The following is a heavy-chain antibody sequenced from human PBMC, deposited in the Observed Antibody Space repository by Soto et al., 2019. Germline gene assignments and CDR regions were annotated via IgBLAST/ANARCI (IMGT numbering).Heavy chain of an antibody. D-gene: IGHD2-2*02. CDR1: GFPLSAFS. CDR3: AREGGRHCSPTRCYNAFDL. J-gene: IGHJ3*01. CDR2: ISSSGSTI. V-gene: IGHV3-48*02. Sequence: EVQLVESGGGLVQPGGSLRLSCASSGFPLSAFSMKWVRQAPGKGLEWVAYISSSGSTIYYTDSVKGRFTISRDNAKSSLYLQMDSLRDEDTAVYYCAREGGRHCSPTRCYNAFDLWGQGTMVTVSS.